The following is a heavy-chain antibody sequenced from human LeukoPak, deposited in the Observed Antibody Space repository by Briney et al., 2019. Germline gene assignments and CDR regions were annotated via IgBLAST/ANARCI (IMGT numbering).Heavy chain of an antibody. J-gene: IGHJ4*02. CDR3: AKTDPYALYYFDY. V-gene: IGHV3-48*01. Sequence: GGSLRLSCAASGFTFSNYNMNWFRQAPGKGLEWVSYISDTGFSIYYADSVKGRFTISRDNAKNSLSLQMDSLRAEDTAVYYCAKTDPYALYYFDYWGQGTLVTVSS. CDR1: GFTFSNYN. CDR2: ISDTGFSI. D-gene: IGHD2-8*01.